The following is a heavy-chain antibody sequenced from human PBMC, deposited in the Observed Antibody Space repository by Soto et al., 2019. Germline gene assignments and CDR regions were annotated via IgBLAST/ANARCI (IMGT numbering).Heavy chain of an antibody. V-gene: IGHV4-59*12. D-gene: IGHD2-21*01. J-gene: IGHJ6*03. CDR2: IYYSGST. Sequence: QVQLQESGPGLVKPSETLSLTCTVSGGSISSYYWTWIRQPPGKGLEWIGYIYYSGSTNYNPSLKSRVTISVATSKTQFSLKLSSVTAADTAVYYCARLDWSYHYMDVWGKGTTVTVSS. CDR1: GGSISSYY. CDR3: ARLDWSYHYMDV.